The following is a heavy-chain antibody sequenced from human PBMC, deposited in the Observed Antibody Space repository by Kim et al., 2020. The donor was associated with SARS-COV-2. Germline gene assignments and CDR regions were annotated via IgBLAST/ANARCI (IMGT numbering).Heavy chain of an antibody. J-gene: IGHJ5*02. CDR2: ITWDRSTI. Sequence: GGSLRLSCAASGFTFDDYSMNWVRRSPGKGLEWVAGITWDRSTIGYADSVRGRFTISRDNAKNSLYLQMKSLRAEDTALYYCAKDIVIRGGRWDALGSWGQGTLVTVSS. V-gene: IGHV3-9*01. CDR3: AKDIVIRGGRWDALGS. D-gene: IGHD3-10*01. CDR1: GFTFDDYS.